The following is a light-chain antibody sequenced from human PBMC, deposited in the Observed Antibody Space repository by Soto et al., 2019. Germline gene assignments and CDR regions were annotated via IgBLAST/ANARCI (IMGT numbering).Light chain of an antibody. J-gene: IGKJ4*01. CDR3: QKYNSAALT. CDR2: AAS. V-gene: IGKV1-27*01. Sequence: DIQMTQSPSSLSASLGDRVTITCRASQVISNYLAWYQQKPGKVPKLLIYAASTLQSGVPSRFSGTGSGTDFTLTISSLQPEDVATYYCQKYNSAALTFGGGTKVEIK. CDR1: QVISNY.